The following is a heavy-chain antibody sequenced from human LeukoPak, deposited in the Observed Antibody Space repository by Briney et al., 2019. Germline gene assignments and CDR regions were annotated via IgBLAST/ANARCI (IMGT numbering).Heavy chain of an antibody. CDR1: GGSISSGSYC. V-gene: IGHV4-61*02. Sequence: SETLSLTCTVSGGSISSGSYCWIWIRQPPGKGLEWIGRIYTSGSTDYNPSLNSRVTISVDTSKNQSSLKLSSVTAADTAVYYCAREMWGYDSSGYYYYFDYWGQGTLVTVSS. CDR2: IYTSGST. CDR3: AREMWGYDSSGYYYYFDY. D-gene: IGHD3-22*01. J-gene: IGHJ4*02.